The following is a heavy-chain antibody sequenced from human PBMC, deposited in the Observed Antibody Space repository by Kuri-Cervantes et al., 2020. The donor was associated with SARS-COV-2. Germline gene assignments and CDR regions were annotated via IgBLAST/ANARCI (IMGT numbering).Heavy chain of an antibody. CDR3: AKAGYIAAAGAYYYYYMDV. J-gene: IGHJ6*03. Sequence: GESLKISCAASGFTFSSYEMNWVRQAPGKGLEWVSYISSSGSTIYYADSVKGRFTISRDNSKNTLYLQMNSLRAEDTAVYYCAKAGYIAAAGAYYYYYMDVWGKGTTVTVSS. CDR2: ISSSGSTI. V-gene: IGHV3-48*03. D-gene: IGHD6-13*01. CDR1: GFTFSSYE.